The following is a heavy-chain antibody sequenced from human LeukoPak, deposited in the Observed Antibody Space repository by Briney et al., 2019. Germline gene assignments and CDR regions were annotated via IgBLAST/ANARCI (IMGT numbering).Heavy chain of an antibody. CDR1: RFTFSSYA. CDR2: ISGSGGST. D-gene: IGHD6-19*01. V-gene: IGHV3-23*01. J-gene: IGHJ4*02. CDR3: AKTLYNSGEVDFDY. Sequence: PGGSLRLSCAASRFTFSSYAMSWVRQAPGKGLEWVSAISGSGGSTYYADSVKGRFTISRDNSKNTLYLQMNSLRAEDTAVYYCAKTLYNSGEVDFDYWGQGTLVTVSS.